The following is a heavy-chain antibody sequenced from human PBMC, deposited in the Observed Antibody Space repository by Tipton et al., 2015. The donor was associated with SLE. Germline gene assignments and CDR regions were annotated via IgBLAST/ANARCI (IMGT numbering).Heavy chain of an antibody. CDR3: AGGELRYGDYDFYY. Sequence: TLSLTCTVSGGSISDYYWTWIRQPPGKGLEWIGYIFYSGGTNYNPSLKSRVTISGDTSKNQFSLRLSSVTAADTAVYYCAGGELRYGDYDFYYWGQGSLATVSS. CDR1: GGSISDYY. V-gene: IGHV4-59*01. D-gene: IGHD4-17*01. CDR2: IFYSGGT. J-gene: IGHJ4*02.